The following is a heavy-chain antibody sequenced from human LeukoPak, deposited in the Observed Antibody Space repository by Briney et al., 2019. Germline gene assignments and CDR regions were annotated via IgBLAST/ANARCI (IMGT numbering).Heavy chain of an antibody. V-gene: IGHV4-39*07. CDR2: IHYSGST. CDR3: ARGYCSGGSCYSYYYYNYMDV. D-gene: IGHD2-15*01. CDR1: GGSISSSSYY. J-gene: IGHJ6*03. Sequence: PSETLSLTCTVSGGSISSSSYYWGWIRQPPGRGLEWIGSIHYSGSTNYNPSLKSRVTISVDTCKNQFSLKLSSVTAADTAVYYCARGYCSGGSCYSYYYYNYMDVWGKGTTVTVSS.